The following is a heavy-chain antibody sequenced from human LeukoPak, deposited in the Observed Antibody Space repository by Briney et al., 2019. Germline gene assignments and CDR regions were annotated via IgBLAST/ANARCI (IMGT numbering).Heavy chain of an antibody. Sequence: SVKVSCKASGDTFNSYVISWVRQAPGQGLEWMGVIIPILGAPNYAQKFQGRVTITADTSTSTAYMELSSLRSDDTAVYYCARDVNCSGGSCYWYYFDYWGQGTLVTVSS. D-gene: IGHD2-15*01. CDR3: ARDVNCSGGSCYWYYFDY. V-gene: IGHV1-69*06. CDR1: GDTFNSYV. CDR2: IIPILGAP. J-gene: IGHJ4*02.